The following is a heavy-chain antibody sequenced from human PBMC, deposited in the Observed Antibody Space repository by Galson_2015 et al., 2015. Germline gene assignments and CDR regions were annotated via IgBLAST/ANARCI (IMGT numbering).Heavy chain of an antibody. D-gene: IGHD3-22*01. CDR2: IYHSGST. J-gene: IGHJ4*02. Sequence: SETLSLTCTVSGYSISSGYYWGWIRQPPGKGLEWIGNIYHSGSTYYNPSLKSRVTISLDTSKNQFSLKLNSVTAADTAVYYCARVSMIVGIVDSWGQGTLVTVSS. V-gene: IGHV4-38-2*02. CDR3: ARVSMIVGIVDS. CDR1: GYSISSGYY.